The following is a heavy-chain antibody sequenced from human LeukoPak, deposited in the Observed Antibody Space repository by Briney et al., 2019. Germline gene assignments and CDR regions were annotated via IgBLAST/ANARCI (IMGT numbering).Heavy chain of an antibody. CDR2: IYQSGST. J-gene: IGHJ6*02. Sequence: SETLSLTCTVSGGSISGYYWGWIRQPPGKGLEWIGSIYQSGSTYYNPSLKGRVTISVDTSTNQFSLKVSSVTAADTAVYYCAVVSTKYGMDVWGQGTTVTVSS. CDR1: GGSISGYY. CDR3: AVVSTKYGMDV. V-gene: IGHV4-38-2*02. D-gene: IGHD6-13*01.